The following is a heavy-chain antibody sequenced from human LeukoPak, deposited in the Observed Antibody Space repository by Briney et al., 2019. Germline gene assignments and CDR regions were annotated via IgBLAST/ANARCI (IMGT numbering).Heavy chain of an antibody. Sequence: PGESLKISCKGSGYSFTSYWIGWVRQMPGKGLEWMGVIYPGDSGTRYSPSFQGQVTISADKSISTAYLQWSTLKASDTAMYYCARRALRTLYTDSTGYIDYWGQGTLVTVSS. CDR1: GYSFTSYW. CDR3: ARRALRTLYTDSTGYIDY. D-gene: IGHD3-22*01. V-gene: IGHV5-51*01. J-gene: IGHJ4*02. CDR2: IYPGDSGT.